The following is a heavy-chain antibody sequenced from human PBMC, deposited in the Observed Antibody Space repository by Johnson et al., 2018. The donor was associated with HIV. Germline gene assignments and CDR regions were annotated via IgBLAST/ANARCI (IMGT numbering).Heavy chain of an antibody. J-gene: IGHJ3*02. CDR1: GFTFSGYW. V-gene: IGHV3-7*03. Sequence: VQLVESGGGLVRPGESLRLSCVASGFTFSGYWMTWVRQAPGKGLEWVANIKQGGSEKYYVDSVKGRFTISRDNAKKSLYLQMNSLRAEDTALYYCAKDRKGSSSWLRSGVAFDIWGQGTMVTVSS. CDR3: AKDRKGSSSWLRSGVAFDI. CDR2: IKQGGSEK. D-gene: IGHD6-13*01.